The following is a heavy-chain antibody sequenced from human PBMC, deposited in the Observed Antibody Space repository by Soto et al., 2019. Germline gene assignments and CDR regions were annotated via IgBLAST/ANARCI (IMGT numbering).Heavy chain of an antibody. CDR3: AKDISAGEESNYCYYYGKDV. CDR1: GFTFSSYG. CDR2: ISYDGSNK. J-gene: IGHJ6*02. V-gene: IGHV3-30*18. D-gene: IGHD6-13*01. Sequence: GGSLRLSCAASGFTFSSYGMHWVRQAPGKGLEWVAVISYDGSNKYYADSVKGRFTISRDNSKNTLYLQMNSLRAEDTAVYYCAKDISAGEESNYCYYYGKDVWGHGTTVTVSS.